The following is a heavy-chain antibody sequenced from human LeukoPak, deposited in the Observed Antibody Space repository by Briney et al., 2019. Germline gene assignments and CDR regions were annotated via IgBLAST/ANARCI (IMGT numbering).Heavy chain of an antibody. J-gene: IGHJ3*02. CDR3: ATLQQLWFGDLYRGGAFDI. CDR1: GYTFTELS. D-gene: IGHD3-10*01. Sequence: ASVKVSCKVSGYTFTELSMHWVRQVHGKGLEWMGGLDPEDGETIYAQRFQGRVTMTEDTSTDTAYMELSSLRSDDTAVYYCATLQQLWFGDLYRGGAFDIWGQGTLVTVSS. V-gene: IGHV1-24*01. CDR2: LDPEDGET.